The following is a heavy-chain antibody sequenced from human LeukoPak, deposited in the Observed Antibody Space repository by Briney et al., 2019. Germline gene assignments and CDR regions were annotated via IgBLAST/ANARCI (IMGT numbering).Heavy chain of an antibody. CDR2: IYSGGST. CDR3: ARGLEEDAFDI. D-gene: IGHD1-1*01. Sequence: GGSLRLSCAASGFTVSSNYMSWVRQAPGKGLEWVSVIYSGGSTYYADSVKGRFTISRDNSKNTLYLQMNSLRAEDTAVYYRARGLEEDAFDIWGQGTMVTVSS. CDR1: GFTVSSNY. V-gene: IGHV3-53*01. J-gene: IGHJ3*02.